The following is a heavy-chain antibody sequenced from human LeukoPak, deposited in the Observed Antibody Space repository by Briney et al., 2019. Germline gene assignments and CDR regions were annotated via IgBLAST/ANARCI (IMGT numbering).Heavy chain of an antibody. D-gene: IGHD1-20*01. CDR2: IYPGDSDT. J-gene: IGHJ4*02. V-gene: IGHV5-51*03. CDR1: GYSFTSYW. CDR3: ASSGITGTSFDY. Sequence: GESLKISCRGSGYSFTSYWIGWVRRMPGKGLEWMGDIYPGDSDTRYSPYFQGQVHISADKSISTAYLQWSSLKASDTAMYYCASSGITGTSFDYWGQGTLVTVSS.